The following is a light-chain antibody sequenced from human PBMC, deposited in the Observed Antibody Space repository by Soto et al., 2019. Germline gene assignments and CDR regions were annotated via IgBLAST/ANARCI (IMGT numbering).Light chain of an antibody. Sequence: DIKMTQSPSTLSASVGDRVAITCRASDNIAPWVAWYQQKPGKAPKLLIYKAANLADEVPSRFAGSGSGTDFTLTITRLQPDDFATYYCQQVNVYPSTFGGGTKVDI. J-gene: IGKJ4*01. CDR3: QQVNVYPST. CDR1: DNIAPW. V-gene: IGKV1-5*03. CDR2: KAA.